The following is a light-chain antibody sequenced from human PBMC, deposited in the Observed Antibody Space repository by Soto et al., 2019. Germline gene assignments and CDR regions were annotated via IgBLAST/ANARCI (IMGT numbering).Light chain of an antibody. CDR1: NSAVGGYNY. J-gene: IGLJ2*01. CDR2: DVS. Sequence: QSALTQPASVSGSPGQSITISCTGTNSAVGGYNYVSWYQQHPGKAPKLMIYDVSNRPSGVSNRFSGSKSGNTASLTISGLQAEEEADYYCSSYTSSSTVVFGGGTKVTVL. V-gene: IGLV2-14*01. CDR3: SSYTSSSTVV.